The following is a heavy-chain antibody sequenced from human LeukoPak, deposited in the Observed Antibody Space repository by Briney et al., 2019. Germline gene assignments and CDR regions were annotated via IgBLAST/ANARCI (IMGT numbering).Heavy chain of an antibody. J-gene: IGHJ4*02. V-gene: IGHV3-53*01. CDR2: IYAGGAT. Sequence: GGSLRLSCSASGFTVSSNYMRWVRQAPGKGLEWVSVIYAGGATAYADSVKGRFIISRDNSKNTLYLQMNSLRAGDTALYYCAREGGDSMIQGVIADWGQGTLVTVSS. CDR3: AREGGDSMIQGVIAD. CDR1: GFTVSSNY. D-gene: IGHD3-10*01.